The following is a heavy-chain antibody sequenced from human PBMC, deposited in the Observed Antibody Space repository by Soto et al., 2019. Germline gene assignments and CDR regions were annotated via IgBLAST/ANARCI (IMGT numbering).Heavy chain of an antibody. J-gene: IGHJ4*02. V-gene: IGHV5-51*01. CDR2: IYPGDSDT. CDR1: GYSFTSYW. Sequence: PRESLKISCKGSGYSFTSYWIGWVRQMPGEGLEWVGVIYPGDSDTRYSPSFHSPVTISAHKSISTAYLQGSSPKAPGTAPYYCARLAGVFDYWGQGPLVTVSS. CDR3: ARLAGVFDY.